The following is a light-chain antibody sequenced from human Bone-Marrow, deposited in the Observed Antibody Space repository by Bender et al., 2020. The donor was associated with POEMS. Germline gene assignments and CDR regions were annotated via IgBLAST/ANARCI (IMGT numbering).Light chain of an antibody. CDR2: AVN. V-gene: IGLV2-14*03. J-gene: IGLJ1*01. Sequence: HSALTQPASVSASPGQSIIMSCTGTSSDVGAYDHVSWSQQYPGKAPRLIIYAVNHRPSGISDRFSASKSGNTASLTISGLLPEDEADYYCASYGPGGLYVFGTGTRVTAL. CDR3: ASYGPGGLYV. CDR1: SSDVGAYDH.